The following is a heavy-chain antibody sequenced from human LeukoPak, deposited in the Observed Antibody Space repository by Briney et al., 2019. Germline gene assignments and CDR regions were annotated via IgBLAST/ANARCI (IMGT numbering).Heavy chain of an antibody. CDR2: ISSSSSTI. D-gene: IGHD3-10*01. CDR1: GFTFSDYY. CDR3: ARDLSLTMVRGVSFDY. Sequence: TGGSLRLSCAGSGFTFSDYYMSWIRQAPGKGLEWVSYISSSSSTIYYADSVKGRFTISRDNAKNSLYLQMNSLRDEDTAVYYCARDLSLTMVRGVSFDYWGQGTLVTVSS. V-gene: IGHV3-11*04. J-gene: IGHJ4*02.